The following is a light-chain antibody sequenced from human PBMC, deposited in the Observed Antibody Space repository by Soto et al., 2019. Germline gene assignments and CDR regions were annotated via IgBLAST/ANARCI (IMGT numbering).Light chain of an antibody. Sequence: EFVLTQSPATLSLSPGERAILSCRASQSVAGSLAWYQQKPGQAPRLLIYDISTRAAAIPARFSGSGSGTDFTLTVSSLEPEDFALYYCQQGSNRITFGQGTRLEIK. J-gene: IGKJ5*01. V-gene: IGKV3-11*01. CDR3: QQGSNRIT. CDR1: QSVAGS. CDR2: DIS.